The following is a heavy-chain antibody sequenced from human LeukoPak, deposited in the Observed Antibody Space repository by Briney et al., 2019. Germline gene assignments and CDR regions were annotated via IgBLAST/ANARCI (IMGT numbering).Heavy chain of an antibody. CDR1: GFTFSSYA. D-gene: IGHD3-9*01. Sequence: PGGSLRLSCAASGFTFSSYAMSWVRQAPGKGLEWVSAISGSGGSTYYADSVKGRFTISRDNSKNTLYLQMNNLRAEDTAVYYCAKEGTTPRYDILTGYYRGPHYFDYWGQGTLVTVSS. J-gene: IGHJ4*02. CDR2: ISGSGGST. CDR3: AKEGTTPRYDILTGYYRGPHYFDY. V-gene: IGHV3-23*01.